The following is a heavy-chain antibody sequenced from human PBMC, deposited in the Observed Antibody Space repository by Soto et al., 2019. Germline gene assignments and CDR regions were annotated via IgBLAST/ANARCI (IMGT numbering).Heavy chain of an antibody. CDR2: IFPSDSDT. CDR3: ARKDKSGYFNWFDP. D-gene: IGHD3-22*01. Sequence: GESLQISCRTSGYRFTSYWIAWVRQMPGKGLEWMGIIFPSDSDTRYSPSFQGQVTISADRSTSTVFPQWASLKASDTAVYFCARKDKSGYFNWFDPWGQGTLVTV. J-gene: IGHJ5*02. V-gene: IGHV5-51*01. CDR1: GYRFTSYW.